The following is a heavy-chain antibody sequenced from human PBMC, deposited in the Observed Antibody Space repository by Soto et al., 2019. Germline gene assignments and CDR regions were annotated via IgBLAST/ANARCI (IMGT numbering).Heavy chain of an antibody. D-gene: IGHD5-12*01. J-gene: IGHJ4*02. CDR3: ARWLRKKFDY. Sequence: SETLSLTCTVSGGSISSYDWSWIRQPPGKGLEWIGYIYYSGSTNYNPSLKSRVTVSVDTSKNQFSLKLSSVTAADTAVYYCARWLRKKFDYWGQGTLVTVSS. V-gene: IGHV4-59*08. CDR1: GGSISSYD. CDR2: IYYSGST.